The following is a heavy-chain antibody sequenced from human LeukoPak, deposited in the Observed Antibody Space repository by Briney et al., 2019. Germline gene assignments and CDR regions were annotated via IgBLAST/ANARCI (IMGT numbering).Heavy chain of an antibody. V-gene: IGHV3-43*02. Sequence: GGSLRLSCAASGFTFDDYAMHWVRQAPGKGLEWVSLISGDGGSTYYADSVKGRFTISRDNSKTPLYLQMNSLRTEDTALYYCAKDIGYSGSCADYWGQGTLVTASS. CDR3: AKDIGYSGSCADY. CDR2: ISGDGGST. D-gene: IGHD1-26*01. CDR1: GFTFDDYA. J-gene: IGHJ4*02.